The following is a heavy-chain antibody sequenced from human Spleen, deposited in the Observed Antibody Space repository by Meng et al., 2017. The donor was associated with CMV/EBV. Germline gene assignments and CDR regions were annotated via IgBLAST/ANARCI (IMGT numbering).Heavy chain of an antibody. CDR3: ARDDGVIGVFDF. D-gene: IGHD2-8*01. V-gene: IGHV1-46*01. Sequence: KVPGYIFTSDLSHGVRQDPGQGSEWVGMIDPSGGSTTYAQKFQARVTMTRDTSSDSVDMELSSLKSDDTALYYCARDDGVIGVFDFWGQGTLVTVSS. CDR2: IDPSGGST. J-gene: IGHJ4*02. CDR1: GYIFTSDL.